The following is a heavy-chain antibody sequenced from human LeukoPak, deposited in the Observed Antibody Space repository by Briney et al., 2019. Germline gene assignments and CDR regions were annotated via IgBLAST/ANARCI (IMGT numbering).Heavy chain of an antibody. Sequence: PSETLSLTCAVYGGSFSGYYWSWIRQPPGKGLEWIGYIYYSGSTNYNPSLKSRVTISVDTSKNQFSLKLSSVTAADTAVYYCAQSSSWYTYYFDYWGQGTLVTVSS. D-gene: IGHD6-13*01. CDR1: GGSFSGYY. V-gene: IGHV4-59*01. J-gene: IGHJ4*02. CDR3: AQSSSWYTYYFDY. CDR2: IYYSGST.